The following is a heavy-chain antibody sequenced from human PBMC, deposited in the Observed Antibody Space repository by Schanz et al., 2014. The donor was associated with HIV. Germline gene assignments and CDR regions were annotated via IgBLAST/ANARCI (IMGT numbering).Heavy chain of an antibody. Sequence: QIQLVQSGAEVKKPGGSVMLSCKASGYTFTSYGISWVRQAPGQGLVWMGWINTYYDKTKYAEKFQDRVTMTADTSTSTAYMELRSLRSDDTAMYYCAREGDGASVTGTSDYWGQGTLVTVSS. J-gene: IGHJ4*02. CDR2: INTYYDKT. D-gene: IGHD1-20*01. CDR3: AREGDGASVTGTSDY. V-gene: IGHV1-18*01. CDR1: GYTFTSYG.